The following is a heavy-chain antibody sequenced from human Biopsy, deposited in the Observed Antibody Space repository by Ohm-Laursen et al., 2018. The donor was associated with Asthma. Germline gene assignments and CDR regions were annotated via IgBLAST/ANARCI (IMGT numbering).Heavy chain of an antibody. CDR1: GGTISSGGHY. CDR3: ARGVDYGGNHVDS. D-gene: IGHD4-23*01. Sequence: TLSLTCTVSGGTISSGGHYWNWIRQEPGKGLEWIGNIYDSGRTYYKSSLKSRITLSVDSSKNQLSLTLTSVTAADTAIYYCARGVDYGGNHVDSWGQGILVTVSA. V-gene: IGHV4-31*03. J-gene: IGHJ4*02. CDR2: IYDSGRT.